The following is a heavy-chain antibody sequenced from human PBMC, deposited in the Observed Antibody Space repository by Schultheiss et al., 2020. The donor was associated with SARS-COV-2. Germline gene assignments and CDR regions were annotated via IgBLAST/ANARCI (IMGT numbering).Heavy chain of an antibody. V-gene: IGHV4-4*02. Sequence: SETLSLTCAVSGGSISSINWWNWVRQSPGKGLEWIGEIYHSGSTNYNPSLKSRVTISIYKSKNQFSLKLTSVTAADTAVYYCASPIAVAGGFDYWGQGTLVTVSS. CDR3: ASPIAVAGGFDY. D-gene: IGHD6-19*01. CDR2: IYHSGST. J-gene: IGHJ4*02. CDR1: GGSISSINW.